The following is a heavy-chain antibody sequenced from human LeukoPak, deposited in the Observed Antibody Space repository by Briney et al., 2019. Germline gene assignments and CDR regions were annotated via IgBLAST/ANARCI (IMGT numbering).Heavy chain of an antibody. D-gene: IGHD6-6*01. Sequence: PGGSLRLSCAASGFTFSNYGMSWVRQAPGKGLQWVSVIYSNTSAYYADSVKGRFTISRHNSKNTLYLQMTSLRAEDTAVYYCARDIPVDSRSSVPKPVRDSWGQGTLVTVSS. V-gene: IGHV3-53*04. CDR3: ARDIPVDSRSSVPKPVRDS. J-gene: IGHJ5*02. CDR2: IYSNTSA. CDR1: GFTFSNYG.